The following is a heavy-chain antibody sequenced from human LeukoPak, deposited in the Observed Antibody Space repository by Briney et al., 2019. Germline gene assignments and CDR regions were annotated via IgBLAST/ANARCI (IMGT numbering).Heavy chain of an antibody. V-gene: IGHV3-23*01. CDR3: AKAPTNIWFGENLDF. CDR2: ISGSGGST. D-gene: IGHD3-10*01. CDR1: GFTFSSYA. Sequence: AGGSLRLSCAASGFTFSSYAMSWVRQAPGKGLEWVSAISGSGGSTYYADSVKGRFTISRDNSKNTLYLQMNSLRAEDTAVYYCAKAPTNIWFGENLDFRGQGTLVTVSS. J-gene: IGHJ4*02.